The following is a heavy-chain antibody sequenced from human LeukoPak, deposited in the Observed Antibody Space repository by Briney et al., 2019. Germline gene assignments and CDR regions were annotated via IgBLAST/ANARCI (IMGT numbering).Heavy chain of an antibody. CDR3: ARKLSRRDYGALDFDY. D-gene: IGHD4-17*01. CDR1: GGTFSSYA. V-gene: IGHV1-18*01. J-gene: IGHJ4*02. CDR2: ISAYNGNT. Sequence: ASVKVSCKASGGTFSSYAISWVRQAPGQGLEWMGWISAYNGNTNYAQELQGRVTMTTDTSTSTAYMELRSLRSDDTAVYYCARKLSRRDYGALDFDYWGQGTLVTVSS.